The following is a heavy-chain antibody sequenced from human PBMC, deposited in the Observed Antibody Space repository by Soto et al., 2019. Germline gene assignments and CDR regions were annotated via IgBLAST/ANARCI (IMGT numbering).Heavy chain of an antibody. D-gene: IGHD2-15*01. CDR1: GGSISSYY. V-gene: IGHV4-59*01. Sequence: SETLSLTCTVSGGSISSYYGSWIRQPPGKGLEWIGYIYYSGSTNYNPSLKSRVTRSVDTSRNQFALKLSSVTAEDTAVYYCARVHRAYCSGGSCYSFDYWGQGTLVTVSS. J-gene: IGHJ4*02. CDR3: ARVHRAYCSGGSCYSFDY. CDR2: IYYSGST.